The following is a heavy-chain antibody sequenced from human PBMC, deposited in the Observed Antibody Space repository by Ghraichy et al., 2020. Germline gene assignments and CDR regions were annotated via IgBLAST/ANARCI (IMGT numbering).Heavy chain of an antibody. D-gene: IGHD5-18*01. V-gene: IGHV1-18*01. J-gene: IGHJ3*02. Sequence: KLQGRVTMTTDTSTSTAYMELRSLRSDDTAVYYCASIWLPDDAFDIWGQGTMVTVSS. CDR3: ASIWLPDDAFDI.